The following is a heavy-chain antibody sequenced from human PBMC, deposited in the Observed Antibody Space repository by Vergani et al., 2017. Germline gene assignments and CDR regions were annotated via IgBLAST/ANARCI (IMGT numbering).Heavy chain of an antibody. Sequence: QVQLQESGPGLVKPSQTLSLTCTVSGGSISSGGYYWSWIRQPAGKGLEWIGRISTSGRTNYNPSLKSRVTISVDTSKNQFSLKLSSVTAADTAVYYCARIGVAVAGLGVDYWGQGTLVTVSS. CDR3: ARIGVAVAGLGVDY. CDR2: ISTSGRT. V-gene: IGHV4-61*02. D-gene: IGHD6-19*01. J-gene: IGHJ4*02. CDR1: GGSISSGGYY.